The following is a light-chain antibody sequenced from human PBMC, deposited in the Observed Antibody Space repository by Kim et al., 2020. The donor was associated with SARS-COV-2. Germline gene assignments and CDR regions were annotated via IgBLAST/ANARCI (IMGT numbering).Light chain of an antibody. J-gene: IGKJ4*01. Sequence: ASVGDRVTIPCRASQGIRSDLAWYQQKPGKAPKLLIYAASTLQSGGPSRFSGSGSGTDFTLTISSLQPEDFETYYCQQVNNYPLTFGGGTKVDIK. CDR2: AAS. CDR1: QGIRSD. V-gene: IGKV1-9*01. CDR3: QQVNNYPLT.